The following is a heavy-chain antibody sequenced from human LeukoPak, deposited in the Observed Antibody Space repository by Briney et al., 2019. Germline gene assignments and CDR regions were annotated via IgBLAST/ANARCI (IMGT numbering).Heavy chain of an antibody. J-gene: IGHJ4*02. CDR2: IRYDGSNK. CDR1: GFTFSSYG. V-gene: IGHV3-30*02. CDR3: AKDHGSGAGFDY. D-gene: IGHD3-10*01. Sequence: GGSLRLSCAASGFTFSSYGMHWVRQAPGKGLEWVAFIRYDGSNKYYADSVKGRFTISRDNSKNTLYLQMNSLRAEVTAVYYCAKDHGSGAGFDYWGQGTLVTVSS.